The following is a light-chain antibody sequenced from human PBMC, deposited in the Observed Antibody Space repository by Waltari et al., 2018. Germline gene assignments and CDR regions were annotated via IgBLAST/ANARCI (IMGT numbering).Light chain of an antibody. CDR3: QQYGSSPWT. V-gene: IGKV3-20*01. Sequence: EIVLTQSPGTLSLSPGERATLSCRASQRVSSIYLAWYQQKPGQAPRVLIHGASNRATGIPDRFSGSGSGTDFTLTISRLEPEDFAVYYCQQYGSSPWTFGQGTKVEIK. CDR1: QRVSSIY. J-gene: IGKJ1*01. CDR2: GAS.